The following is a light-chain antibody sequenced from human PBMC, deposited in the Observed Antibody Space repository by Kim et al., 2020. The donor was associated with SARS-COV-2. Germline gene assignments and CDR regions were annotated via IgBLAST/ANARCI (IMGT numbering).Light chain of an antibody. Sequence: QSALAQPASVSGSPGQSVTISCTGTSSDVGAYDYVSWYQQYPGKAPKLMICDVAKRPSGVSIRFSGSKSGNTASLTISGLQAEDEADYYCSSYTTSSTYVFGTGTEVTVL. V-gene: IGLV2-14*01. CDR2: DVA. CDR3: SSYTTSSTYV. J-gene: IGLJ1*01. CDR1: SSDVGAYDY.